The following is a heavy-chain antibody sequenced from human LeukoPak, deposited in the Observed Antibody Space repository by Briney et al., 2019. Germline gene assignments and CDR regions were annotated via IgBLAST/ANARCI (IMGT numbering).Heavy chain of an antibody. CDR3: ARDEGSAYPFDY. V-gene: IGHV4-39*07. D-gene: IGHD3-22*01. CDR1: GGSISVSSYF. J-gene: IGHJ4*02. CDR2: IYYSGTT. Sequence: SETLSLTCTVSGGSISVSSYFWGWIRQPPGKGLEWIGSIYYSGTTYYNPSLNSRVTISVDTSKNQFSLKLSSVTAADTAVYFCARDEGSAYPFDYWGQGTLVTVSS.